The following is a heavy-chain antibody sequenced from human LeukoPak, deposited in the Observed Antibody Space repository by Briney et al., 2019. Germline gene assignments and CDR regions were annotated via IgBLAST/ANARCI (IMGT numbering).Heavy chain of an antibody. CDR1: GGSFSGYY. Sequence: SETLSLTCAVYGGSFSGYYWSWIRQPPGKGLEWIGEINHSGSTNYNPSLKSRVTISVDTSKNQFSLKLSSVTAADTAVYYCARPHSYDYVRGSYRQVDAFDIWGQGTMVTVSS. J-gene: IGHJ3*02. D-gene: IGHD3-16*02. CDR2: INHSGST. V-gene: IGHV4-34*01. CDR3: ARPHSYDYVRGSYRQVDAFDI.